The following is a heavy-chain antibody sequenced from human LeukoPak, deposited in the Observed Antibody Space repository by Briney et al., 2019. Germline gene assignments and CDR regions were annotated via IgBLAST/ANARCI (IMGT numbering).Heavy chain of an antibody. J-gene: IGHJ3*02. D-gene: IGHD6-6*01. Sequence: GESLKISCKGSGYSFTSYWIGWVRQMPGKGLEWMGIIYPGDSDTRYSPSFQGQVTISADKSISTAYLQWSSLKASDTAMYYCARLFSPLYSSSSTGAFDIWGQGTMVTVSS. V-gene: IGHV5-51*01. CDR2: IYPGDSDT. CDR1: GYSFTSYW. CDR3: ARLFSPLYSSSSTGAFDI.